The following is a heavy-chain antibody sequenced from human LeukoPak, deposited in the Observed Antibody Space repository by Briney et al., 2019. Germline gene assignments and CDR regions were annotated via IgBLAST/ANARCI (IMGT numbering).Heavy chain of an antibody. V-gene: IGHV1-2*02. CDR3: ARERYYDYVWGSYRLDAFDI. CDR1: GYTFTGYY. D-gene: IGHD3-16*02. Sequence: GASVKVSCKASGYTFTGYYMHWVRQAPGQGPQWMGWINPNSGGTNYAQKFQGRVTMTRDTSISTAYMELSRLRSDDTAVYYCARERYYDYVWGSYRLDAFDIWGQGTMVTVSS. J-gene: IGHJ3*02. CDR2: INPNSGGT.